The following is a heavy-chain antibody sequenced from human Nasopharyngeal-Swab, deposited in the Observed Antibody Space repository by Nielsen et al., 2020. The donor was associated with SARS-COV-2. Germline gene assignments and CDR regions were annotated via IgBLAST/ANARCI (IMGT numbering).Heavy chain of an antibody. CDR3: TTDFYFDY. J-gene: IGHJ4*02. Sequence: GESLKISCAASGFIFSASAIHWVRQASGKGLEWVGRIGNKDHNYATTYGASVQGRFTISRDDSKNTAFLQMDSLKTEDTALYYCTTDFYFDYWGQGTLVTVSS. CDR1: GFIFSASA. V-gene: IGHV3-73*01. CDR2: IGNKDHNYAT.